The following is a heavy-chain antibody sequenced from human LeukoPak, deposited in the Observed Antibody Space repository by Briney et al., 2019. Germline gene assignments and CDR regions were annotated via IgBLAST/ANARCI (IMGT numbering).Heavy chain of an antibody. CDR1: GGSISSGGYY. CDR2: IYYSGST. V-gene: IGHV4-31*03. J-gene: IGHJ5*02. CDR3: ARAGGFWSGYYPNWFDP. D-gene: IGHD3-3*01. Sequence: SQTLSLTCTVSGGSISSGGYYWSWIRQHPGKGLGWIGYIYYSGSTYYNPSLKSRVTISVDTSKNQFSLKLSSVTAADTAVYYCARAGGFWSGYYPNWFDPWGQGTLVTVSS.